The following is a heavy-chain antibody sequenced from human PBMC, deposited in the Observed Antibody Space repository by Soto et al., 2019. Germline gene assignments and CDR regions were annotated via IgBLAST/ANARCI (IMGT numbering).Heavy chain of an antibody. V-gene: IGHV4-34*01. Sequence: QVQLQQWGAGLLKPSETLSLTCAVYGGSFSGYYWSWIRQPPGKGLEWIGEINHSGSTNYNPSLKSRVTISVDTSKNQFSLKRSSVTAADTAVYYCARGYGRNIDYWGQGTLVTVSS. D-gene: IGHD3-10*01. CDR3: ARGYGRNIDY. CDR1: GGSFSGYY. J-gene: IGHJ4*02. CDR2: INHSGST.